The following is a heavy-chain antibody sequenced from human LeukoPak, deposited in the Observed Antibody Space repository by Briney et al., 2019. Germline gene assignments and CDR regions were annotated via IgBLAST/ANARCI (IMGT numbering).Heavy chain of an antibody. CDR1: GYTFTGYY. CDR2: INPNSGGT. D-gene: IGHD1-14*01. Sequence: GASVKVSCKASGYTFTGYYMHWVRQAPGQGLEWMGRINPNSGGTNYAQKFQGRVTMTRDTSISTAYMELSRLRSNDTAVYYCARDRRIYRYYFDYWGQGTLVTVSS. V-gene: IGHV1-2*06. J-gene: IGHJ4*02. CDR3: ARDRRIYRYYFDY.